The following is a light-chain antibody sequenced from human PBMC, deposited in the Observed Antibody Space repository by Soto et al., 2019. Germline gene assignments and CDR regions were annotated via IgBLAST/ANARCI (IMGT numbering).Light chain of an antibody. CDR1: QTVANNY. V-gene: IGKV3-20*01. Sequence: PGERATLSCRASQTVANNYLAWYQQKPGQAPRLLIDDASNRATGVPDRFSGTGSGTDFTLTISRLEPEDFAVYYCHQCATSPLTFGGGTKVEI. J-gene: IGKJ4*01. CDR3: HQCATSPLT. CDR2: DAS.